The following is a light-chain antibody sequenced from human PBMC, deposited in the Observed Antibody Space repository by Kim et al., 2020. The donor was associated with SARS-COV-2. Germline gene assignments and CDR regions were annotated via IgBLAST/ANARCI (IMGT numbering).Light chain of an antibody. CDR1: QSVKSKN. J-gene: IGKJ4*01. CDR3: QQRNNWPLT. CDR2: GAS. Sequence: EIVLTQSPSTLSLSPGERVTLSCRASQSVKSKNLAWYQQKPGQAPRLLIYGASSRATGIPARFSGSGSGTDFTLTINSLEPEDFAVYYCQQRNNWPLTFGGETKVDTK. V-gene: IGKV3-11*01.